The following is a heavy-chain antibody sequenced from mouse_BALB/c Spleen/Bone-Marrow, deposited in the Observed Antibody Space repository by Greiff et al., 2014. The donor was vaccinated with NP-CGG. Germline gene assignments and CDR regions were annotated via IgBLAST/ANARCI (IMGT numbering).Heavy chain of an antibody. Sequence: VQLQQPGAELVKPGASVKLSCTASGFNIKDTYMHWVKQRPEQGLEWSGRIDPANGNTKYDPKFQGKATITADTSSNTAYLQLSSLTSEDTAVYYCAPYYYGSSQFAYWGQGTLVTVSA. V-gene: IGHV14-3*02. D-gene: IGHD1-1*01. CDR2: IDPANGNT. CDR3: APYYYGSSQFAY. CDR1: GFNIKDTY. J-gene: IGHJ3*01.